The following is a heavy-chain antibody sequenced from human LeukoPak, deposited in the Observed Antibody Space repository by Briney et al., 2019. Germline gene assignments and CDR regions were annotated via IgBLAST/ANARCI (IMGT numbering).Heavy chain of an antibody. V-gene: IGHV1-69*06. D-gene: IGHD2-15*01. Sequence: SVKVSSKASGGAFSTSAISWVRQGPGQGLEWMGKIIPIFGTTNYAPKFQGRVTITADKSTSTAYMELTSLRSEDTAMYYCARGSMVAQRGYFDYWDQAMLVTVSS. CDR3: ARGSMVAQRGYFDY. CDR1: GGAFSTSA. J-gene: IGHJ4*02. CDR2: IIPIFGTT.